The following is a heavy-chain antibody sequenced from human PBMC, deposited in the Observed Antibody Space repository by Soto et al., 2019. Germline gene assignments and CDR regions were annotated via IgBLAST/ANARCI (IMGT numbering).Heavy chain of an antibody. CDR3: ARDGHYSRQFDY. D-gene: IGHD3-10*01. V-gene: IGHV4-30-4*01. J-gene: IGHJ4*02. CDR1: GGSISSGDYY. Sequence: SETLSLNCTVSGGSISSGDYYWSWIRQPPGKGLEWIGYIYYSGSTYYNPSLKSRVTISVDTSKNQFSLKLSSVTAADTAVYYCARDGHYSRQFDYWGQGTLVTVSS. CDR2: IYYSGST.